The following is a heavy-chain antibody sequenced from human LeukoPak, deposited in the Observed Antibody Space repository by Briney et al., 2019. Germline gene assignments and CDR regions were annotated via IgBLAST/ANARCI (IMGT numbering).Heavy chain of an antibody. J-gene: IGHJ4*02. V-gene: IGHV3-74*01. CDR3: ARVSPYYYDSYYFDY. CDR1: GFTFSSYW. CDR2: IASDGSST. Sequence: PGGSLRLSCAASGFTFSSYWMNWVRQAPGKGLVWVSRIASDGSSTTYADSVKGRFSISRDNAKNTLYLQMNSLRAEDTAVYYCARVSPYYYDSYYFDYWGQGTLVTVSS. D-gene: IGHD3-22*01.